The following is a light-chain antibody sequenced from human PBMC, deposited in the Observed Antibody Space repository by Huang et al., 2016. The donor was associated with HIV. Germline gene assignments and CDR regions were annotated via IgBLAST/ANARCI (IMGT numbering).Light chain of an antibody. Sequence: DIQMTQSPSTLSASVGDRVTITCRARQSISNYLAGYQQKPGKAPKLLIYKASTLESGVPSRFSGSGSGTEFTLTISSLQPDDFATYYCQQYNSYRTFGQGTKVEIK. V-gene: IGKV1-5*03. J-gene: IGKJ1*01. CDR2: KAS. CDR1: QSISNY. CDR3: QQYNSYRT.